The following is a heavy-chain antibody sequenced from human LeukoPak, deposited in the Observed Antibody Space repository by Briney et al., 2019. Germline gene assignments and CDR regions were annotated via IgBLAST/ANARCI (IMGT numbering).Heavy chain of an antibody. Sequence: PGGSLRLSCAASGFTFSSYLMHWVRHAPGKGLVWVSRINSEGNSTNYADSVKGRFTISRDNAKNTLYLQMNSLRVEDTAVYFCAGGGSIEVAGYWGQGTLVTVSS. D-gene: IGHD6-19*01. CDR3: AGGGSIEVAGY. CDR1: GFTFSSYL. CDR2: INSEGNST. V-gene: IGHV3-74*01. J-gene: IGHJ4*02.